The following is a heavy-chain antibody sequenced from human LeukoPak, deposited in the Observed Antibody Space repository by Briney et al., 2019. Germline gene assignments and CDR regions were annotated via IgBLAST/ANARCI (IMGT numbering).Heavy chain of an antibody. CDR3: GKDSGFYDTSDY. CDR1: AFTFNNYD. CDR2: IWYDGSNK. D-gene: IGHD3-10*01. Sequence: GGSLRLSCAASAFTFNNYDMHWVRQAPGKGLEWVAFIWYDGSNKLYADFVEGRFTLSRDNYKHTLYLIRTGRRAEDTAVNYGGKDSGFYDTSDYWGERTLVTVSS. V-gene: IGHV3-30*02. J-gene: IGHJ4*02.